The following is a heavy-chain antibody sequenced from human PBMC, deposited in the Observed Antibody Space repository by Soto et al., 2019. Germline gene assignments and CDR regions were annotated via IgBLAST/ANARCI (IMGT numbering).Heavy chain of an antibody. V-gene: IGHV4-59*08. J-gene: IGHJ6*02. Sequence: QVQVQQSGPGLLKPSETLSLTCTVSSGPSRSHNWGWIRQPPGRGLEWIGYVYYTGDTSYNPSLKSRVTISADTSTNHISLTLRSVTAADTAVYYCVRQGIDYLHGLVDVWGQGTTVSVSS. CDR2: VYYTGDT. D-gene: IGHD5-12*01. CDR3: VRQGIDYLHGLVDV. CDR1: SGPSRSHN.